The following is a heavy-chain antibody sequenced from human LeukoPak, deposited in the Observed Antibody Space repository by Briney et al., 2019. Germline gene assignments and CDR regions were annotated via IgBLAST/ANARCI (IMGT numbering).Heavy chain of an antibody. CDR2: ISGSGGST. Sequence: PGGSLRLSCAASGFTFSSYAMSWVRQAPGKGLEWVSAISGSGGSTYYADSVKGRFTISRDNGKNSLYLQMNSLRAEDTAVYYCARNEKWGRDYWGQGTLVTVSS. CDR3: ARNEKWGRDY. D-gene: IGHD1-26*01. CDR1: GFTFSSYA. V-gene: IGHV3-23*01. J-gene: IGHJ4*02.